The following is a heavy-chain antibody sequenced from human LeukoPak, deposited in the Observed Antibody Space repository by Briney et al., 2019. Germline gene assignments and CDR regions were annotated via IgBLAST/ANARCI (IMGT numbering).Heavy chain of an antibody. CDR3: ARAYQWLDKNFDY. CDR1: GFTVSSSY. CDR2: IYSGGNM. V-gene: IGHV3-66*01. J-gene: IGHJ4*02. D-gene: IGHD6-19*01. Sequence: GGSLRLSRAASGFTVSSSYMSWVRQAPGKGLEWVSVIYSGGNMYYADSVKGRFTLSRDNFKNTLYLQMNSLRAEDTAVYYCARAYQWLDKNFDYWGQGTLVTVSS.